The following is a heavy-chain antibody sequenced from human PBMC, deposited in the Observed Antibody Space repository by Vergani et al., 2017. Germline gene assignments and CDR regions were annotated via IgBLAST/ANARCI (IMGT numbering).Heavy chain of an antibody. J-gene: IGHJ3*02. Sequence: QVQLVQSGAAVKKPGASVKFSCKASGSTFTGYYMHWVRQAPGQGLEWMGWINPNSGGTNYAQKFQGRVTMTRETSISTAYMELSRLRSDDTAVYYCASRGVVLRVYADDAFDIWGQGRMVTVSA. CDR1: GSTFTGYY. D-gene: IGHD2-8*01. CDR3: ASRGVVLRVYADDAFDI. CDR2: INPNSGGT. V-gene: IGHV1-2*02.